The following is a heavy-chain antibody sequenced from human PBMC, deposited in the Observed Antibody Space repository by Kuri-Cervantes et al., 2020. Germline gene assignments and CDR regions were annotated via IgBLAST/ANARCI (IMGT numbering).Heavy chain of an antibody. CDR1: GFSLSTSGVG. CDR2: IYWDDDK. J-gene: IGHJ5*02. Sequence: SGPTLVKPTQTLTLTCTFSGFSLSTSGVGVGWIRQPPGKALEWLALIYWDDDKRYSPSLKSRLTITKDTSKNQVVLTMTNMDPVDTATHYCAHSPGDYDFWSGYPSYNWFDPWGQGTLVTVSS. CDR3: AHSPGDYDFWSGYPSYNWFDP. D-gene: IGHD3-3*01. V-gene: IGHV2-5*02.